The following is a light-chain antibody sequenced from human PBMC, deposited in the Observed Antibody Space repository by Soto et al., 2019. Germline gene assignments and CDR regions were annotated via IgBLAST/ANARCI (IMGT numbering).Light chain of an antibody. Sequence: IVMTQSPATLSLSPGERVTLSCRASQNINSNLAWYQHKPGQAPRLLMFRASIRATGFPARFSGSGSGTDFNITISSLQSEDSAVYYCQQYNNWPRATFGGGTKVEIK. V-gene: IGKV3-15*01. J-gene: IGKJ4*01. CDR2: RAS. CDR1: QNINSN. CDR3: QQYNNWPRAT.